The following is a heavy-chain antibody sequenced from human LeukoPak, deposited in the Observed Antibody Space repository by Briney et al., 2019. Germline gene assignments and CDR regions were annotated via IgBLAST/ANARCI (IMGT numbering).Heavy chain of an antibody. D-gene: IGHD2-15*01. V-gene: IGHV4-30-2*01. CDR2: IYHSGST. CDR3: ARIRDLGGSRSWFDP. CDR1: GGSISSGGYS. J-gene: IGHJ5*02. Sequence: QTLSLTCAVSGGSISSGGYSWSWIRQPPGTGLEWIGYIYHSGSTYYNPSLKSRVTISVDRSKNQFSLKLSSVTAADTAVYYCARIRDLGGSRSWFDPWGQGTLVTVSS.